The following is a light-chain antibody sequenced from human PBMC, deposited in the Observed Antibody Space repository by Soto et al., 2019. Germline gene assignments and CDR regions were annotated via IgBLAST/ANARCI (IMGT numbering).Light chain of an antibody. V-gene: IGLV2-14*01. CDR3: SSYTSRDTRV. Sequence: QSALTQPASVSGSPGQSITISCTGTSSDVGGYNFASWYQQHPDKAPKLMVYEVTKRPSGVSDRFSGSKSGNTASLTISGLQAEDEADYYCSSYTSRDTRVFGTGTKLTVL. CDR1: SSDVGGYNF. CDR2: EVT. J-gene: IGLJ1*01.